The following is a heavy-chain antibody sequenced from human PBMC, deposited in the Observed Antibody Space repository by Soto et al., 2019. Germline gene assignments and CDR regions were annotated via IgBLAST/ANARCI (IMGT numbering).Heavy chain of an antibody. CDR1: GFTFSSYG. Sequence: QVQLVESGGGVVQPGRSLRLSCAASGFTFSSYGMHWVRQAPGKGLEWVAVISYDGSNKYYADSVKGRFTISRDNSKNTLYLQMNSLRAEDTAVYYCAKSIVVIRGQGTLVTVSS. CDR3: AKSIVVI. J-gene: IGHJ4*02. V-gene: IGHV3-30*18. D-gene: IGHD3-22*01. CDR2: ISYDGSNK.